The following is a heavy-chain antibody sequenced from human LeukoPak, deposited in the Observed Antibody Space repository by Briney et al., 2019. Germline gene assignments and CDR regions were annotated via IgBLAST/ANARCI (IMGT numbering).Heavy chain of an antibody. CDR1: GASISSARYF. Sequence: SETLSLTCTVSGASISSARYFWSWIRQPAGKGLEWIGRIYTSGSTNYNPSLKSRVTISVDTSKNQFSLKLSSVTAADTAVYYCARVDCSSTSCFSEYNWFDPWGQGTLVTVSS. D-gene: IGHD2-2*01. CDR3: ARVDCSSTSCFSEYNWFDP. CDR2: IYTSGST. J-gene: IGHJ5*02. V-gene: IGHV4-61*02.